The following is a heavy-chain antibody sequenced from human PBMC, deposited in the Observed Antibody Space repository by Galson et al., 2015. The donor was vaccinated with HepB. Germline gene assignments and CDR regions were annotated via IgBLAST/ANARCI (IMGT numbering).Heavy chain of an antibody. CDR1: EFTFSRYW. Sequence: SLRLSCAASEFTFSRYWMHWVRQAPGKGLVWVSSIGSDGSNITYADSVKGRFTISRDNAKNTLYLQMNSLRAEDTAAYYCAKLCGGDCYYSTEYWGQGILVTVSS. J-gene: IGHJ4*02. CDR2: IGSDGSNI. CDR3: AKLCGGDCYYSTEY. V-gene: IGHV3-74*01. D-gene: IGHD2-21*02.